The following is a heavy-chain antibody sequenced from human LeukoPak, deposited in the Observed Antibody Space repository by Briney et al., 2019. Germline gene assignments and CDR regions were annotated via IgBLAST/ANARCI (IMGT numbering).Heavy chain of an antibody. CDR1: GFTFSSYA. CDR3: AKDRTSGIVVVSPSTL. Sequence: PVGSLRLSCAASGFTFSSYAMSWVRQAPGKGLEWVSAISGSGGSTYYAESVKGRFTISRDNSKNTLYLQMNSLRAKDTAVYYCAKDRTSGIVVVSPSTLWGQGTLVTVSS. J-gene: IGHJ4*02. D-gene: IGHD2-21*01. V-gene: IGHV3-23*01. CDR2: ISGSGGST.